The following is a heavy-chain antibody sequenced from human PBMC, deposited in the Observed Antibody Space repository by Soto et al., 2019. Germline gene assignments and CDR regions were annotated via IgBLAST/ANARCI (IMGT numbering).Heavy chain of an antibody. CDR2: IYYSGST. J-gene: IGHJ4*02. CDR3: ARAGLDRPRGFRKYYFDE. CDR1: GGSISSYY. Sequence: SETLSLTCTVSGGSISSYYWSWIRQPPGKGLEWIGYIYYSGSTNYNPSLKSRVTISVDTSKNQFSLKLSSVTAADTAVYYCARAGLDRPRGFRKYYFDERGQGTLVTVSS. D-gene: IGHD3-22*01. V-gene: IGHV4-59*01.